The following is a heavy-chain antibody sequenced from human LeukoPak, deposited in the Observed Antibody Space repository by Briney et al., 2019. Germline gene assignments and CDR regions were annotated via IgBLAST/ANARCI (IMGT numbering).Heavy chain of an antibody. Sequence: PSETLSLTCTVSGGSISSYYWSWIRQPPGKGLEWIGYIYYSGSTNYNPSLKSRVTISVDTSKNQFSLKLSSVTAADTAVYYCARAGYSSSCDYWGQGTLVTVSS. J-gene: IGHJ4*02. D-gene: IGHD6-13*01. CDR1: GGSISSYY. V-gene: IGHV4-59*01. CDR3: ARAGYSSSCDY. CDR2: IYYSGST.